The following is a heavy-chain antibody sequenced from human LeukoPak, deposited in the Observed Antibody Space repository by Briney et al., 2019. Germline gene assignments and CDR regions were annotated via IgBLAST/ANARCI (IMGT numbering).Heavy chain of an antibody. CDR1: GFTFSSYE. J-gene: IGHJ1*01. D-gene: IGHD6-6*01. CDR2: ISSSGSTI. V-gene: IGHV3-48*03. Sequence: PGGSLRLSCAASGFTFSSYEMNWVRQAPGKGLEWVSYISSSGSTIYYADSVKGRFTISRDNAKNSLYLQMNSLRVEDTAVYYCARGGSTSSSSHFHHWGQGTLVTVSS. CDR3: ARGGSTSSSSHFHH.